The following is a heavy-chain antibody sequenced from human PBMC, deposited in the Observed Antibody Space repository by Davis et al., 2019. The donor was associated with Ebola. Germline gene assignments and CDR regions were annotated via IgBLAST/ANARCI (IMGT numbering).Heavy chain of an antibody. CDR3: ARDWCSSTSCYYGMDV. V-gene: IGHV3-48*03. Sequence: PGGSLRLSCAASGFTFSSYEMNWVRQAPGKGLEWVSYISSSCSTIYYAASVKGRFTTSRDNAKNSLYLQMNSLRAEDTAVYYCARDWCSSTSCYYGMDVWGQGTTVTVSS. D-gene: IGHD2-2*01. CDR1: GFTFSSYE. CDR2: ISSSCSTI. J-gene: IGHJ6*02.